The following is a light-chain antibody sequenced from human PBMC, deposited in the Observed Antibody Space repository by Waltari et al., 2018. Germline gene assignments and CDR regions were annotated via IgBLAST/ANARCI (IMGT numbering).Light chain of an antibody. CDR1: SGSIASNH. CDR2: EDT. J-gene: IGLJ3*02. V-gene: IGLV6-57*02. Sequence: NFMLTQPHSVSESPGKTVTISCTASSGSIASNHVQWHQRRPDSAPTPLLYEDTKRPAGSPNRFSVSIDSAANSASLTISGLKTEDEADYYCQSFQNSQTVFGGGTKLTVL. CDR3: QSFQNSQTV.